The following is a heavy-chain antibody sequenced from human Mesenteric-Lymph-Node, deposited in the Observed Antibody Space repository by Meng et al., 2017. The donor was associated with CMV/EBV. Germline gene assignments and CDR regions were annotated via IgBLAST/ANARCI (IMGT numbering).Heavy chain of an antibody. V-gene: IGHV4-39*01. CDR2: VHHSGTT. CDR3: ARRGNYDSDYSEY. Sequence: QVLLQESGPGLVKPSETLSLSCIVSGDSISNSTYYWTWIRQPPGKGLEWIGSVHHSGTTYYNPSLKGRLTISVDTSANLFSLRLTTVTAADTATYYCARRGNYDSDYSEYWGQGTLVTVSS. D-gene: IGHD3-22*01. CDR1: GDSISNSTYY. J-gene: IGHJ4*02.